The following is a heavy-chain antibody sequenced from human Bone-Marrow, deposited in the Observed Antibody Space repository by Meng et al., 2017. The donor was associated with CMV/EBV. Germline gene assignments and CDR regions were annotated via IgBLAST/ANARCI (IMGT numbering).Heavy chain of an antibody. CDR3: ARGFRPYWFDP. Sequence: SETLSLTCTVSGGSVSSGSYYWSWIRQPPGKGLEWIGYIYYSGSTNYNPSLKSRVTISVDTSKNQFSLKLSSVTAADTAVYYCARGFRPYWFDPWGQGTLVTVSS. D-gene: IGHD6-6*01. V-gene: IGHV4-61*01. CDR2: IYYSGST. J-gene: IGHJ5*02. CDR1: GGSVSSGSYY.